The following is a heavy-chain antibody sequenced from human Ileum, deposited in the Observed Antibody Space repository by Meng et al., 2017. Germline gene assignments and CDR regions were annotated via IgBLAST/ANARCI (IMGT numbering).Heavy chain of an antibody. D-gene: IGHD5-12*01. CDR1: GYSVRNTNW. Sequence: QVNQLGSAPGLVKPSGTLSLTCEVSGYSVRNTNWWDWLRQSPGKGLEWIGEIHHSGRTNFIASLQSRATISLDESKNQFSLTLTSVTAADTAVYYCARGVGDIRVGFDYWGQGILVTVSS. V-gene: IGHV4-4*02. CDR3: ARGVGDIRVGFDY. CDR2: IHHSGRT. J-gene: IGHJ4*02.